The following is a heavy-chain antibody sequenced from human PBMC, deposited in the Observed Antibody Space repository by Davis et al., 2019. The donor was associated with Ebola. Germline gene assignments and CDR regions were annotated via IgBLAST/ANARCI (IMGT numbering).Heavy chain of an antibody. V-gene: IGHV1-2*06. J-gene: IGHJ3*02. CDR3: ARPGAPPLTVDI. Sequence: AASVKVSCKASEYTFTGHYIHWVRQAPGQGLEWMGRINPNTGGTNYAQKFQGRVTMTRDTSTSTVYMELSSLRSEDTAVYYCARPGAPPLTVDIWGQGTMVTVSS. D-gene: IGHD7-27*01. CDR1: EYTFTGHY. CDR2: INPNTGGT.